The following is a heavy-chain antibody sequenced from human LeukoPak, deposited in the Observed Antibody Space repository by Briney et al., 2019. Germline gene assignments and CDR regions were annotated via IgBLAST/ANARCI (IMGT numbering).Heavy chain of an antibody. CDR1: GYSISSGYY. CDR3: ARDHEYSYGYNYYYYYMDV. D-gene: IGHD5-18*01. J-gene: IGHJ6*03. Sequence: SETLSLTCAVSGYSISSGYYWGWIRQPPGKGLEWIGYIYYSGSTNYNPSLKSRVTISVDTSKNQFSLKLSSVTAADTAVYYCARDHEYSYGYNYYYYYMDVWGKGTTVTVSS. V-gene: IGHV4-59*01. CDR2: IYYSGST.